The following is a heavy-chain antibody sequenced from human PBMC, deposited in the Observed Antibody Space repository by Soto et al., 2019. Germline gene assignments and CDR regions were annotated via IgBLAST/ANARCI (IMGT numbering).Heavy chain of an antibody. J-gene: IGHJ5*02. CDR3: VRDGTKTLRDWFDP. D-gene: IGHD1-1*01. Sequence: PSDTLYITCTVCGATISGSYLGWIRKYAGKGLEWIGRIYATGTTDYNPSLKSRVMMSVDTSKKQFSLKLRSVTAADTAVYYCVRDGTKTLRDWFDPWGQGISVTAPQ. V-gene: IGHV4-4*07. CDR2: IYATGTT. CDR1: GATISGSY.